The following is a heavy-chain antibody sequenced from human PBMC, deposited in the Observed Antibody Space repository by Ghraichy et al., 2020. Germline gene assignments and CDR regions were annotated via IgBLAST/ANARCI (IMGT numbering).Heavy chain of an antibody. J-gene: IGHJ3*01. V-gene: IGHV3-23*01. CDR1: GFIFNNYA. CDR2: ISGSGGNT. D-gene: IGHD2/OR15-2a*01. CDR3: ANDWGEYPDCLDV. Sequence: GGSLGLSCAASGFIFNNYAMHWVRQAPGKGLEWVSAISGSGGNTYYADSVKGRFTISRDNSKNTLYLQINSLRAEDTALYYCANDWGEYPDCLDVWGQGTMVTVSS.